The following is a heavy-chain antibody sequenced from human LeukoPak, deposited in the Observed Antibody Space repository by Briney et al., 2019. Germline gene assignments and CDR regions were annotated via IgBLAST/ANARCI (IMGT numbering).Heavy chain of an antibody. V-gene: IGHV4-39*01. CDR1: GGSISSSSYY. Sequence: SETLSLTCTVSGGSISSSSYYWGWIRQPPGKGLEWIGSIYYSGSTYYNPSLKSRVTISVDTSKNQFSLKLSSVTAADTAVYYCARHPLTGDLGGVDDWGQGTLVTVSS. CDR2: IYYSGST. D-gene: IGHD7-27*01. J-gene: IGHJ4*02. CDR3: ARHPLTGDLGGVDD.